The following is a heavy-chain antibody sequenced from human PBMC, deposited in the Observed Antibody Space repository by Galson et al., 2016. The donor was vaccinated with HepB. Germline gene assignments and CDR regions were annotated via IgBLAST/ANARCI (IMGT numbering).Heavy chain of an antibody. CDR2: INPRDGST. V-gene: IGHV1-46*01. J-gene: IGHJ4*02. Sequence: APGQGLEWMGKINPRDGSTSDAQEFLGRVTMARDRSTTTVYMELSNLKSDDTAVYYCARGTGTGGYFDYWGQGTLVTVSS. D-gene: IGHD3/OR15-3a*01. CDR3: ARGTGTGGYFDY.